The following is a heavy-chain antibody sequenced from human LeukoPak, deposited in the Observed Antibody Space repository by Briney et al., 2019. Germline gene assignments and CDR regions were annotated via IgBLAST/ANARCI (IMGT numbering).Heavy chain of an antibody. CDR1: AFTFTNYW. J-gene: IGHJ3*02. V-gene: IGHV5-51*01. D-gene: IGHD2-2*01. CDR3: ARRRYCNSTSCYEGAFDI. CDR2: IYPGDSGT. Sequence: GESLKISCEGSAFTFTNYWIAWVRQMPGKCLEWMGIIYPGDSGTRYSPSFQGQVTISADKSISTAYLQWSSLKASDTAIYYCARRRYCNSTSCYEGAFDIWGQGTMVTVSS.